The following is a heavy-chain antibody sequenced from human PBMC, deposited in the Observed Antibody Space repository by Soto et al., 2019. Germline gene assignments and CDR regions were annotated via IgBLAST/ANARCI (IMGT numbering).Heavy chain of an antibody. CDR2: INNDGGVT. V-gene: IGHV3-74*03. D-gene: IGHD1-1*01. CDR1: GFTFTTTW. CDR3: TTDGSFAQHV. J-gene: IGHJ3*01. Sequence: GGSLRLSCAASGFTFTTTWLHWVRQAPGMGLVWVSHINNDGGVTTYADSVKGRFTISRDNAKNTVYLQMNSLRAEDTAVYYCTTDGSFAQHVWGQGIMVTVSS.